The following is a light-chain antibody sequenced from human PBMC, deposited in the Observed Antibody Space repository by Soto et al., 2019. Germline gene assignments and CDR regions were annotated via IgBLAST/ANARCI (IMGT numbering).Light chain of an antibody. CDR1: QSVSSN. V-gene: IGKV3-15*01. CDR2: DAS. Sequence: MTQSPSSLSASVGDRVTITCRASQSVSSNLAWYQQKPGQVPRLLIYDASTRATGIPARFSGSGSGTEFSLTISSLQSEDFAVYYCQQYNAWPPQMFGQGTKV. CDR3: QQYNAWPPQM. J-gene: IGKJ1*01.